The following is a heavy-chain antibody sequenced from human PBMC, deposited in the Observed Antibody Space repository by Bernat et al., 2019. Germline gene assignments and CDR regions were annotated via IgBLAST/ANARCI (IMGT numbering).Heavy chain of an antibody. CDR3: ARDQVPAAIPDYYYYGMDV. J-gene: IGHJ6*02. Sequence: QLQLQESGPGLVKPSETLSLTCTVSGGSISSSSYYWGWIRQPPGKGLEWIGSIYYSGSTYYNPSIKSRVTISVDTSKNQFSLKLSSVTAADTAVYYCARDQVPAAIPDYYYYGMDVWGQGTTVTVSS. CDR1: GGSISSSSYY. D-gene: IGHD2-2*02. V-gene: IGHV4-39*02. CDR2: IYYSGST.